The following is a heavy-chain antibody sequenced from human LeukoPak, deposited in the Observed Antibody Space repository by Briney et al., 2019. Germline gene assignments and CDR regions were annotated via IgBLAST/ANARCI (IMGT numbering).Heavy chain of an antibody. CDR2: IQEDGREK. CDR3: AGGVYGYNAFDY. CDR1: GFTLSSYW. D-gene: IGHD5/OR15-5a*01. Sequence: GGSLRLSCGASGFTLSSYWMSWVRQPPGKGLEWVANIQEDGREKNYVDSVKGRFTISRDNGKNSVYLQMNSLRDEDTAVYYCAGGVYGYNAFDYWGQGTLVSVSS. V-gene: IGHV3-7*02. J-gene: IGHJ4*02.